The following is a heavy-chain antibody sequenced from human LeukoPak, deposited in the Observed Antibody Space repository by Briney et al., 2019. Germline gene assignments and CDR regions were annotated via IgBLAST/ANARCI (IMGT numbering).Heavy chain of an antibody. Sequence: ASVKVSCKASGYTFTGYYMHWVRQAPGQGLEWMGWISAYNGNTNYAQKLQGRVTMTTDTSTSTAYMELRSLRSDDTAVYYCARGYGSPEYFQHWGQGTLVTVSS. CDR3: ARGYGSPEYFQH. D-gene: IGHD1-26*01. J-gene: IGHJ1*01. CDR1: GYTFTGYY. V-gene: IGHV1-18*04. CDR2: ISAYNGNT.